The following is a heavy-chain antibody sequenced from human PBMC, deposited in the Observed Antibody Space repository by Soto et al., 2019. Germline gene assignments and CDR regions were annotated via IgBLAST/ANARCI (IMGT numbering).Heavy chain of an antibody. D-gene: IGHD6-6*01. Sequence: EVQLLESGGGLVQPGGSLRLSCAASGFPFSMYAMTWVRQAPGKGLEWVSAISGSVDSTYYADSVKGRFTISRDNSKKTVYLEMNSLRVEETAVYHCAKSPSRAPYGMDVWGQGTTVTVSS. V-gene: IGHV3-23*01. CDR2: ISGSVDST. J-gene: IGHJ6*02. CDR3: AKSPSRAPYGMDV. CDR1: GFPFSMYA.